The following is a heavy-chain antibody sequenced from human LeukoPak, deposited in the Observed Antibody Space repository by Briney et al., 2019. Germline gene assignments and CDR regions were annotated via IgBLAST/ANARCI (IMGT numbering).Heavy chain of an antibody. Sequence: SVKVSCKASGGTCSSYAISWVRQAPGQGLEWMGRIIPIFGIANYAQKFQGRVTITADKSTSTAYMELSSLRSEDTAVYYCARRIAVAGTVWFDPWGQGTLVTVSS. CDR1: GGTCSSYA. D-gene: IGHD6-19*01. CDR3: ARRIAVAGTVWFDP. V-gene: IGHV1-69*04. J-gene: IGHJ5*02. CDR2: IIPIFGIA.